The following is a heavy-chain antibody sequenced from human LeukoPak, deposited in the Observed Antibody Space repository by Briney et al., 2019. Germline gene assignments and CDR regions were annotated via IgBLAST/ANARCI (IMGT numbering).Heavy chain of an antibody. Sequence: ASVKVSCKASGGTFSSYAISWVRQAPGQGLEWMGRIIPIFGTANYAQKFRGRVTITTDESTSTAYMELSSLRSEDTAVYYCAKNPGYSSSWPLGYFDLWGRGTLVTVSS. CDR2: IIPIFGTA. V-gene: IGHV1-69*05. CDR3: AKNPGYSSSWPLGYFDL. J-gene: IGHJ2*01. CDR1: GGTFSSYA. D-gene: IGHD6-13*01.